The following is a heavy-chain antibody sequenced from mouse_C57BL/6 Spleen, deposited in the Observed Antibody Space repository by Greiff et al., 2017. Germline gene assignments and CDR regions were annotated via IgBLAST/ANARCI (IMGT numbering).Heavy chain of an antibody. Sequence: VQLQQSGAELARPGASVKMSCKASGYTFTSYTMHWVKQRPGQGLEWIGYINPSSGYTKYNQKFKDKATLTADKSSSTAYMQLSSLTSEDSAVYYCARYDYDDWFAYWGQGTLVTVSA. J-gene: IGHJ3*01. CDR3: ARYDYDDWFAY. D-gene: IGHD2-4*01. V-gene: IGHV1-4*01. CDR2: INPSSGYT. CDR1: GYTFTSYT.